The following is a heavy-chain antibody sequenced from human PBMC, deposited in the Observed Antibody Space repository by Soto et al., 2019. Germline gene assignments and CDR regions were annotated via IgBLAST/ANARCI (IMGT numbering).Heavy chain of an antibody. CDR2: VFYTGST. D-gene: IGHD1-26*01. V-gene: IGHV4-59*01. CDR3: ARSYSGTFYGYDT. Sequence: PSETLSLTCRVSGGSISSYHWSWIRQSPGKGLEWIGYVFYTGSTKYNPALKRRVTISVDTSKNQFSLKLSSVSAADTGLYYCARSYSGTFYGYDTWGQGILVT. J-gene: IGHJ5*02. CDR1: GGSISSYH.